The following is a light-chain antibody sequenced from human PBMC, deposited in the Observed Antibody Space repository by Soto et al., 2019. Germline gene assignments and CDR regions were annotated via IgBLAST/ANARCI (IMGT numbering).Light chain of an antibody. CDR3: QQYNNWPRT. J-gene: IGKJ1*01. CDR2: GAS. Sequence: ETVMTQSPATLSLSPGERATLSCRASQSVSTYLAWYQQRPGQAPRLLIYGASTRATGIPARFSGSGSGTEFTLTINSLQSEDFAVYYCQQYNNWPRTFGQGTKVDIK. CDR1: QSVSTY. V-gene: IGKV3-15*01.